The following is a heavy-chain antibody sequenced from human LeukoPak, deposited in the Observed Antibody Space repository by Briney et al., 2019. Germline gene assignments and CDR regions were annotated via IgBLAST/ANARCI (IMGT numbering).Heavy chain of an antibody. V-gene: IGHV3-43*02. CDR3: AKDSSGYYTRWYYHYYVDV. D-gene: IGHD3-3*01. J-gene: IGHJ6*03. CDR2: ISGDGGTT. Sequence: QPGGSLRLSYAASGFTFDDYAMHWVRQAPGKGLEWVSLISGDGGTTYYADSVKGRFTISRDNSKNSLYLQMNSLRTEDTALYYCAKDSSGYYTRWYYHYYVDVWGKGTTVTVSS. CDR1: GFTFDDYA.